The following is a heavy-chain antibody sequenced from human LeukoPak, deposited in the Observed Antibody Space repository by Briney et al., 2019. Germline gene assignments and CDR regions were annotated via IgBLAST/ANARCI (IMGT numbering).Heavy chain of an antibody. CDR1: GFTFSSYS. Sequence: GGSLRLSCAASGFTFSSYSMNWVRQSPGKGLEWVSSISNTNAIFYADSVKGRFTISRDNARNSLYLQMYSLRVEDTAVYYCANYGKHDYWGQGTLVTVSS. D-gene: IGHD4-17*01. J-gene: IGHJ4*02. CDR3: ANYGKHDY. V-gene: IGHV3-21*04. CDR2: ISNTNAI.